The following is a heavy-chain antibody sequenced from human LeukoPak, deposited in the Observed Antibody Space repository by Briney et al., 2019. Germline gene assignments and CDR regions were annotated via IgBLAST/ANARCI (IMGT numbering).Heavy chain of an antibody. Sequence: PGRSLRLSCAASGFTFSSYGMHWGRQAPGKGLEWVAVIWYDGSNKYYADSVKGRFTISRDNSKNTLYLQMNSLRAEDTAVYYCARAPDTAMIDYWGQGTLVTVSS. CDR3: ARAPDTAMIDY. D-gene: IGHD5-18*01. CDR2: IWYDGSNK. V-gene: IGHV3-33*01. CDR1: GFTFSSYG. J-gene: IGHJ4*02.